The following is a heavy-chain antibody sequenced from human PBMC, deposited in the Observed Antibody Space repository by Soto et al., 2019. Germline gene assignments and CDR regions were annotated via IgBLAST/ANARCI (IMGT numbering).Heavy chain of an antibody. D-gene: IGHD3-10*01. CDR3: ARDRGMVRGVISYYYYYGMDV. CDR2: ISAYNGNT. V-gene: IGHV1-18*01. J-gene: IGHJ6*02. CDR1: GYTFRDYG. Sequence: VVSVKVCCKAPGYTFRDYGVRRLRKPAGQGVEWKGWISAYNGNTNYAQKLQGRVTMTTDTSTSTAYMELRSLRSDDTAVYYCARDRGMVRGVISYYYYYGMDVWGQGTTVTVSS.